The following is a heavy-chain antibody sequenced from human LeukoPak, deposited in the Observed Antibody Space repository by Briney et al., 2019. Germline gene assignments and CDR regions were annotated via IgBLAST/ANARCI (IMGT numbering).Heavy chain of an antibody. CDR2: INGSGDRT. J-gene: IGHJ5*02. Sequence: GGSLRLTCAASGFTFSSYAMSWVRQAPGKGLEWVSDINGSGDRTYYADSVKGRFTISGENSKNTLYLQMKSLRAEDTAVYYCAKARRSGGITMVRGVKDRGWFDPWGQGTLVTVSS. D-gene: IGHD3-10*01. CDR1: GFTFSSYA. V-gene: IGHV3-23*01. CDR3: AKARRSGGITMVRGVKDRGWFDP.